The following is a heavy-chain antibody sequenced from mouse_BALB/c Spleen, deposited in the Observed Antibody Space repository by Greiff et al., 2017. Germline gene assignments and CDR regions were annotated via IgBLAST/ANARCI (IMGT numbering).Heavy chain of an antibody. CDR2: ISYSGST. Sequence: EVMLVESGPSLVKPSQTLSLTCSVTGDSITSGYWNWIRKFPGNKLEYMGYISYSGSTYYNPSLKSRISITRDTSKNQYYLQLNSVTTEDTATYYCADYYGSSYGFAYWGQGTLVTVSA. D-gene: IGHD1-1*01. V-gene: IGHV3-8*02. CDR1: GDSITSGY. CDR3: ADYYGSSYGFAY. J-gene: IGHJ3*01.